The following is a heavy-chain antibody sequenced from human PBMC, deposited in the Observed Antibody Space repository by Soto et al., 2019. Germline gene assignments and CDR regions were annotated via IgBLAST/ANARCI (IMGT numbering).Heavy chain of an antibody. V-gene: IGHV4-4*07. Sequence: PSETLSLTCSVSGGSISNYYWNWIRQPAEKGLQWIGRIYSSGSINYNPSLKSRVTMSVDTSKNQFSLKLTSVTAADTAVYYCARQTTYSGSWHDYWGQGTLVTVSS. D-gene: IGHD6-13*01. CDR2: IYSSGSI. CDR3: ARQTTYSGSWHDY. CDR1: GGSISNYY. J-gene: IGHJ4*02.